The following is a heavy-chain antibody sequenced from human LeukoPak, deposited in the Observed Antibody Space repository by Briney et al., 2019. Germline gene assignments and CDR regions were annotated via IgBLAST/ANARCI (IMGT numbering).Heavy chain of an antibody. Sequence: ASVKVSCKVSGYTLTELSMHWVRQAPGKGLEWMGGFDPEDGETIYAQKFQGRVTMTEDTSTDTAYRELSSLRSEDTAVYYCATSPGDFWSGYHRFDYWGQGTLVTVSS. D-gene: IGHD3-3*01. V-gene: IGHV1-24*01. J-gene: IGHJ4*02. CDR2: FDPEDGET. CDR1: GYTLTELS. CDR3: ATSPGDFWSGYHRFDY.